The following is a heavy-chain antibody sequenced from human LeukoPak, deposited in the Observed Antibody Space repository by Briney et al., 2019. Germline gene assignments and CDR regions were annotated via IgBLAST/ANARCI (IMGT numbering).Heavy chain of an antibody. CDR1: GDSISSYY. CDR3: ARHYSSGWSDC. CDR2: IYYSGST. J-gene: IGHJ5*01. V-gene: IGHV4-59*08. Sequence: SETLSLTCTVSGDSISSYYCSWIRQPPGKGLEWIGYIYYSGSTNYNPSLKSRVTISVDTSKNQFSLKLNSVTAADTAVYYCARHYSSGWSDCWGQGTLVTVSS. D-gene: IGHD6-19*01.